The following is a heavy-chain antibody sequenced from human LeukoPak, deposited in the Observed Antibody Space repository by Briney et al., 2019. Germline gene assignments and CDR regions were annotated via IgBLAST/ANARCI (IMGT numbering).Heavy chain of an antibody. CDR2: FDHEHGTT. J-gene: IGHJ4*02. D-gene: IGHD6-19*01. Sequence: ASVKVSCKVSEYTLTQLSIHWVRQTPGKGLEWMGGFDHEHGTTIYAQKFQGRVTMTEDTSTDTSYMELSSLTSDDTAVYYCTSPPSLSSGWFFRYWGQGTLVTVS. CDR3: TSPPSLSSGWFFRY. V-gene: IGHV1-24*01. CDR1: EYTLTQLS.